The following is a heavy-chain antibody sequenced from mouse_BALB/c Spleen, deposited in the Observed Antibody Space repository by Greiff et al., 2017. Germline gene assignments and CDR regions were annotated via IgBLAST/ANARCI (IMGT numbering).Heavy chain of an antibody. J-gene: IGHJ2*01. D-gene: IGHD2-14*01. CDR3: AKDRFFDY. CDR1: GYAFSSYW. V-gene: IGHV1-80*01. CDR2: IYPGDGDT. Sequence: LMESGAELVRPGSSVKISCKASGYAFSSYWMNWVKQRPGQGLEWIGQIYPGDGDTNYNGKFKGKATLTADKSSSTAYMQLSSLTSEDSAVYFCAKDRFFDYWGQGTTLTVSS.